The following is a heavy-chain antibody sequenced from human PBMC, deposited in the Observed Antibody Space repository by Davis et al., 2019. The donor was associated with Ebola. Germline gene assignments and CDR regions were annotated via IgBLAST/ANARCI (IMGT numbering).Heavy chain of an antibody. V-gene: IGHV3-48*03. CDR1: GFTFSTHE. D-gene: IGHD5-18*01. CDR2: IFGSGSPK. CDR3: ARGPLPGYSYFSLDF. Sequence: GESLKISCTASGFTFSTHEMMWVRQAPGKGLEWISYIFGSGSPKYYADSVTGRFSISRDNVKNSLYLEMNSLRAEDTAVYYCARGPLPGYSYFSLDFWGRGTLVTVSS. J-gene: IGHJ4*02.